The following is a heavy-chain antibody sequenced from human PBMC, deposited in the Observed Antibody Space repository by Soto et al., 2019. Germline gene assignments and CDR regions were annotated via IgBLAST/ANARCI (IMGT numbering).Heavy chain of an antibody. D-gene: IGHD6-13*01. CDR2: ISSDGSEE. J-gene: IGHJ4*02. V-gene: IGHV3-33*01. CDR3: AREAIAAAGPLDH. Sequence: GGSLRLSCAASGLILRPYAMHWVRQAPGKGLEWVAVISSDGSEEYYADSVKGRFTISRDNSNSKMFLEMTNLRADDTALYYCAREAIAAAGPLDHWGPGTLVTVSS. CDR1: GLILRPYA.